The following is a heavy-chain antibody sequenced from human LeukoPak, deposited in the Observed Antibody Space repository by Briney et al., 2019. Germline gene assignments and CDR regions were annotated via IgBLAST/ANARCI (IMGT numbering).Heavy chain of an antibody. J-gene: IGHJ4*02. V-gene: IGHV3-21*01. D-gene: IGHD1-1*01. Sequence: KPRGSLRLSCVASGFTFSSYSMNWVRQAPGKVLGWDSSISSSSSHKYYADSVKGRFTITRDNATNSLYLQMNSLRAEDTAVYYCARSAAGTYYWGQGNLVTVSA. CDR1: GFTFSSYS. CDR2: ISSSSSHK. CDR3: ARSAAGTYY.